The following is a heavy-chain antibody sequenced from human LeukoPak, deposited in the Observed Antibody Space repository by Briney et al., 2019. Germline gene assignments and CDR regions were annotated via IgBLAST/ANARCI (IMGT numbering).Heavy chain of an antibody. CDR3: AKADILTGYYWGINWFDP. CDR2: IYYSGST. CDR1: GGSISSYY. Sequence: SETLSLTFTVSGGSISSYYWSWIRPPPGKGLEWIGYIYYSGSTNYNPSLKSRVTISVDTSKNQFSLKLSSVTAADTAVYYCAKADILTGYYWGINWFDPWGQGTLVTVSS. D-gene: IGHD3-9*01. J-gene: IGHJ5*02. V-gene: IGHV4-59*01.